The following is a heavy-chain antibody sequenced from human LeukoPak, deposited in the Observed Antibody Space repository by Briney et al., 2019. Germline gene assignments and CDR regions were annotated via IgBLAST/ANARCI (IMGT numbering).Heavy chain of an antibody. D-gene: IGHD6-19*01. J-gene: IGHJ4*02. Sequence: SVKVSCKASGGTFSSYAISWVRQAPGQGLEWMGGIIPIFGTANYAQKFQGRVTITADESTSTAYMELSSLRSEDTAVYYCASYQQWLVKGTFNYWGQGTLVTVSS. CDR1: GGTFSSYA. V-gene: IGHV1-69*01. CDR3: ASYQQWLVKGTFNY. CDR2: IIPIFGTA.